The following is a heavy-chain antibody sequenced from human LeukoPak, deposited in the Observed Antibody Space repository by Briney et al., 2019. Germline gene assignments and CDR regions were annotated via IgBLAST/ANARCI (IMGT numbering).Heavy chain of an antibody. Sequence: SQTLSLTCTGSGGSISSGGYYWSWIRQHPGKGLEWIGYIYYSGSTYYNPSLKSRVTISVDTSKNQFSLKLSSVTAADTAVYYCARDRVVVAATVGVGAFDIWGQGTMVTVSS. CDR1: GGSISSGGYY. CDR3: ARDRVVVAATVGVGAFDI. V-gene: IGHV4-31*03. D-gene: IGHD2-15*01. J-gene: IGHJ3*02. CDR2: IYYSGST.